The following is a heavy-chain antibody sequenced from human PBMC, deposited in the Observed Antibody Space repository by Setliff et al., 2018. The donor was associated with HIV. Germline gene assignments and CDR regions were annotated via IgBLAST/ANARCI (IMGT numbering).Heavy chain of an antibody. CDR1: GYSISSNFL. CDR2: IHHAGST. V-gene: IGHV4-38-2*01. D-gene: IGHD2-21*02. CDR3: ARHDCGGNCDINWFDP. Sequence: SETLSLTCAVSGYSISSNFLWGWVRQPPGRGLEWIGSIHHAGSTYYNPSLKSRVRISLDTSKNQFSLKLSSVTAADTAVYYCARHDCGGNCDINWFDPWGQGTLVTVSS. J-gene: IGHJ5*02.